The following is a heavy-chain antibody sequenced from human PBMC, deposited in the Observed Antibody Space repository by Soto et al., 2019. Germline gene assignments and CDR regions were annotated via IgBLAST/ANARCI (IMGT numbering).Heavy chain of an antibody. V-gene: IGHV3-15*07. D-gene: IGHD6-19*01. CDR1: GFTFSNAW. CDR2: IKSKTDGGTT. CDR3: TTVPQKPAVAGRTYYYYSSGMDV. J-gene: IGHJ6*02. Sequence: EVQLVESGGGLVKPGGSLRLSCAASGFTFSNAWMNWVRQAPGKGLEWVGRIKSKTDGGTTDYAAPVKGRFTISRDDSKNTLYLQMNSLKTEDTAVYYCTTVPQKPAVAGRTYYYYSSGMDVWGQGTTVTVSS.